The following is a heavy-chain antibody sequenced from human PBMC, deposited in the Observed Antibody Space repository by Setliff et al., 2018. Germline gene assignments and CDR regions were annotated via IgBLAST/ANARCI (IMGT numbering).Heavy chain of an antibody. V-gene: IGHV3-64*02. CDR1: GFTFSDYV. CDR3: VRDWQDLDY. Sequence: PGGSLRLSCVGSGFTFSDYVMQWVRKAPGKGLEFVSAISHDASGTYYADSVRGRFTISRDNSKSTAWLQLCSLRGDDMAMYYCVRDWQDLDYWGQGTRVTVS. CDR2: ISHDASGT. J-gene: IGHJ4*02.